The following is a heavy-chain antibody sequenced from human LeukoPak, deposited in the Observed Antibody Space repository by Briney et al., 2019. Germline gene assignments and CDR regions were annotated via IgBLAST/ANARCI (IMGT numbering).Heavy chain of an antibody. CDR2: NNHSGST. Sequence: PSETLSLTCGVYGGSFSGYYWSWVRQPPGKGLEWIGVNNHSGSTNYNPSLKSRVTISVDTSKSQFSLNLSSVTAADTAVYYCARGRRQWLEPPSDYYFYMDVWGKGTTVTVSS. CDR1: GGSFSGYY. J-gene: IGHJ6*03. CDR3: ARGRRQWLEPPSDYYFYMDV. D-gene: IGHD6-19*01. V-gene: IGHV4-34*01.